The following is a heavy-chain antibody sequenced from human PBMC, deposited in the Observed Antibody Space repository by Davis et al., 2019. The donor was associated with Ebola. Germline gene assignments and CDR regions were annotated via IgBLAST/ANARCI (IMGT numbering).Heavy chain of an antibody. Sequence: GESLKISCAASGLTSSTYAMSWVRQAPGKGLKWVSAVSGSGGSTYYADSVKGRFTISRDNSRNTVYLQMNSLRPEDTAVYFCAKADSPNGWFLGSWGQGTLVTVSS. CDR2: VSGSGGST. D-gene: IGHD6-19*01. CDR1: GLTSSTYA. CDR3: AKADSPNGWFLGS. V-gene: IGHV3-23*01. J-gene: IGHJ5*02.